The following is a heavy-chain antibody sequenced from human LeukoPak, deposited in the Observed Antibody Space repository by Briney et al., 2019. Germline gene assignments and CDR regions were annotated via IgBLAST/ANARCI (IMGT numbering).Heavy chain of an antibody. D-gene: IGHD6-19*01. V-gene: IGHV1-58*01. Sequence: ASVRVSCKAAGFTFTSSAVQWVRQARGQRLEWIEWIVVGSGNTNYAQKFQERVTITRDMSTSTAYMELSSLRSEDTAVYYCAREYTTGWPFDYWGQGTLVTVSS. J-gene: IGHJ4*02. CDR2: IVVGSGNT. CDR3: AREYTTGWPFDY. CDR1: GFTFTSSA.